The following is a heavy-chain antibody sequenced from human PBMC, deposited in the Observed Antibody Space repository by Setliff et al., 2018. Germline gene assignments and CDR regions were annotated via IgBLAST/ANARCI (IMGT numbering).Heavy chain of an antibody. CDR2: INHSGST. D-gene: IGHD3-22*01. Sequence: SETLSLTCAVYGGSFSTYYWIWIRQPPGKGLEWIGEINHSGSTNYNPSLKSRVTISVDTSKNQFSLKLSSMTAADTAVYYCARAPGSGYYSRVPYGMDVWGQGTTVTVSS. CDR1: GGSFSTYY. V-gene: IGHV4-34*01. J-gene: IGHJ6*02. CDR3: ARAPGSGYYSRVPYGMDV.